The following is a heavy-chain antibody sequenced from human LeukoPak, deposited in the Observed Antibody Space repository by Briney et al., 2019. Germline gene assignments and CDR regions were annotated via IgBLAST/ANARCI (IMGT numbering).Heavy chain of an antibody. V-gene: IGHV3-20*04. CDR2: INWNGGST. CDR1: GFTFDDYG. J-gene: IGHJ4*02. Sequence: PGGSLRLSCAASGFTFDDYGMSWVRQVPGKGLEWVSGINWNGGSTGYADSVMGRFTISRDNAKNSLYLQMNSLRAEDTALYYCARGLEGSGSYYNGYFDYWGQGTLVTVSS. CDR3: ARGLEGSGSYYNGYFDY. D-gene: IGHD3-10*01.